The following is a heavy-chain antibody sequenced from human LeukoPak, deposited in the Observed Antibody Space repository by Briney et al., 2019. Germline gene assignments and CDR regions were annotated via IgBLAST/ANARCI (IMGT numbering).Heavy chain of an antibody. Sequence: GGSLRLSCAASGFTFSSYGMNWVRQAPGKGLEWVSVISYDGSNKYYADSVKGRFTISRDNSKNTLYLQMNSLRAEDTAVYYCAKDLGITGTSAQDYWGQGTLVTVSS. CDR3: AKDLGITGTSAQDY. CDR1: GFTFSSYG. J-gene: IGHJ4*02. V-gene: IGHV3-30*18. D-gene: IGHD1-7*01. CDR2: ISYDGSNK.